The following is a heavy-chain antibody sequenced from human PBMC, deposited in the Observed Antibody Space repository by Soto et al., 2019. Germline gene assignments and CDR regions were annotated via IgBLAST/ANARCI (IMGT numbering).Heavy chain of an antibody. J-gene: IGHJ4*02. V-gene: IGHV3-7*05. CDR3: AKDRVPNDSSGYYSIVIES. D-gene: IGHD3-22*01. CDR2: IQQDGSQK. CDR1: GFTFSSYW. Sequence: GGSLRLSCAASGFTFSSYWMSWVRQAPGKGLEWVANIQQDGSQKWYVDSVKGRFTISRDNAKNTLYLQMNSLRAEDTAVYSCAKDRVPNDSSGYYSIVIESWGQGTLVTVSS.